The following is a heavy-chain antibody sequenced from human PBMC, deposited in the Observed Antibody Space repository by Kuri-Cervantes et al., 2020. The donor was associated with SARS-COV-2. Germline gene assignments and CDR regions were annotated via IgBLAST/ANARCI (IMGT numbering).Heavy chain of an antibody. Sequence: GGSLRLSSAASGFAVSSNYMIWVRQAPGKGLEWVSIIYSDGSTYYADSVNGRFTISRDNSKNTLYLQMNSLRAEDTAVYYCARDLVDSSGYSGLGYWGQGTLVTVSS. D-gene: IGHD3-22*01. CDR3: ARDLVDSSGYSGLGY. J-gene: IGHJ4*02. CDR2: IYSDGST. V-gene: IGHV3-53*01. CDR1: GFAVSSNY.